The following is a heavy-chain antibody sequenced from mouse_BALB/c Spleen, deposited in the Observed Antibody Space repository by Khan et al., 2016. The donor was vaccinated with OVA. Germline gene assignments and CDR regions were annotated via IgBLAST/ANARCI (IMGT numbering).Heavy chain of an antibody. CDR3: ATHLAGSFAY. CDR2: ISGDGNST. CDR1: GFTFSPYS. J-gene: IGHJ3*01. V-gene: IGHV5-6*01. D-gene: IGHD1-1*01. Sequence: EVQLVESGGDLVKPGGSLKLSCAASGFTFSPYSMSWVRQTPDKRLEWVATISGDGNSTYYPDSVKGRFTISRDNAKNTLYLQMSSLKSEDTAIYYCATHLAGSFAYWGQGTLVTVSA.